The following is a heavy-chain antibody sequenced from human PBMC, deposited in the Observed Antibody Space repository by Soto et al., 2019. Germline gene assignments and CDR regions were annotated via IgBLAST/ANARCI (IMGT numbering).Heavy chain of an antibody. CDR3: ARAMNRYFDY. CDR2: VFRSGSV. CDR1: GGSMTTGSYF. V-gene: IGHV4-61*01. J-gene: IGHJ4*02. Sequence: SETLSLTCNVSGGSMTTGSYFWSWIRQPPGKGLEWIGYVFRSGSVNYSPSFKSRVTISIDTSKNQFSLMLKSVTAADTAVYFCARAMNRYFDYWGQGALVTASS.